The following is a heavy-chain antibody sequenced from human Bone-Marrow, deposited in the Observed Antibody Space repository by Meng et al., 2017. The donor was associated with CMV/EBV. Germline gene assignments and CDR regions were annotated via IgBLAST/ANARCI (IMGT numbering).Heavy chain of an antibody. CDR1: GFSFSRYV. Sequence: GGSLRLSCAASGFSFSRYVIHWVRQAPGKGLEWLAVISYDGRNKYYGDSVKGRITISRDNSKNTVYLQMNSLRTEVMAVYYCARDLWSHLTSGSYFYNGMDAWGQGTTVTVSS. D-gene: IGHD1-26*01. CDR3: ARDLWSHLTSGSYFYNGMDA. J-gene: IGHJ6*02. CDR2: ISYDGRNK. V-gene: IGHV3-30*04.